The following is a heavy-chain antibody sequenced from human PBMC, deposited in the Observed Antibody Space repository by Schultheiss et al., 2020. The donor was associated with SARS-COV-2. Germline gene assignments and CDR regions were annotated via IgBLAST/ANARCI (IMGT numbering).Heavy chain of an antibody. D-gene: IGHD3-3*01. CDR1: GGTFSSYA. V-gene: IGHV1-8*02. CDR2: MNPNTGNT. J-gene: IGHJ2*01. Sequence: ASVKVSCKASGGTFSSYAISWVRQAPGQGLEWMGWMNPNTGNTGYAQRFQGRVTMTRETSISTAYMELSSLRSEDTAVYYCARDSRRWRFFDLWGRGTLVTVSS. CDR3: ARDSRRWRFFDL.